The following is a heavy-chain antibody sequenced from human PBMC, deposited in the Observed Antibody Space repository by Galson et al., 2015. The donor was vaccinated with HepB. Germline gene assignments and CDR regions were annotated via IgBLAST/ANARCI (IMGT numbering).Heavy chain of an antibody. Sequence: SGFTFSSYTMNWVRQAPGKGLEWISYISTTSDNKFSADSVKGRFIISRDNAKNLLYLQMNSLRAEDTAVYYCTRIALSGSYWYFDYWGQGSLVTVSS. D-gene: IGHD1-26*01. J-gene: IGHJ4*02. CDR3: TRIALSGSYWYFDY. CDR2: ISTTSDNK. V-gene: IGHV3-48*01. CDR1: GFTFSSYT.